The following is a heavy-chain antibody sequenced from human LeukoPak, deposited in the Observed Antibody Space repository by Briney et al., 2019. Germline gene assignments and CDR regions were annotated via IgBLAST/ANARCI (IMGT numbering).Heavy chain of an antibody. D-gene: IGHD2-15*01. J-gene: IGHJ6*02. CDR1: GYTFTSSD. V-gene: IGHV1-8*01. Sequence: ASVKVSCKASGYTFTSSDINWVRQATGQGLEWMGWMNPNSGNTGYAQKFQGRVTMTRNTSISTAYMELSSLRSEDTAVYYSARAYCSGGSCYSGYYYYGMDVWGQGTTVTVSS. CDR2: MNPNSGNT. CDR3: ARAYCSGGSCYSGYYYYGMDV.